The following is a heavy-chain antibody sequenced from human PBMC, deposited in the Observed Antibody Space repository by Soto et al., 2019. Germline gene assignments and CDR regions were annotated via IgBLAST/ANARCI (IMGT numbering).Heavy chain of an antibody. CDR2: ISDAAGSA. J-gene: IGHJ3*02. V-gene: IGHV3-23*01. CDR1: GFTFSSYA. CDR3: AKDVRGIYAFDI. Sequence: GGSLRLSCVASGFTFSSYAMSWVRQVPGRGLEWVSTISDAAGSAYYVDSVKGRFTISRDNSKKTLYLQMHSLSADDTAMYYCAKDVRGIYAFDIWGQGTMVPV. D-gene: IGHD3-10*02.